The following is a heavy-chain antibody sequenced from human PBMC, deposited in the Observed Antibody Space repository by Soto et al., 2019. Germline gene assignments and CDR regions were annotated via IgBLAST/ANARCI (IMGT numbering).Heavy chain of an antibody. CDR3: ARGGMRELPRNDALDI. CDR1: GYSISSGYY. CDR2: IYHSGST. D-gene: IGHD1-26*01. Sequence: PSETLSLTCAVSGYSISSGYYWGWIRQPPGKGLEWIGSIYHSGSTYYNPSLKSRVTISVDTSKNQFSLKLSSVTAADTAVYYCARGGMRELPRNDALDIWGQVTMVTVSS. J-gene: IGHJ3*02. V-gene: IGHV4-38-2*01.